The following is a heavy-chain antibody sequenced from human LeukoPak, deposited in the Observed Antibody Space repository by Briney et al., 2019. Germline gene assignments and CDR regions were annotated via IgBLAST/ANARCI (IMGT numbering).Heavy chain of an antibody. CDR1: GFTFSTYA. D-gene: IGHD3-22*01. V-gene: IGHV3-23*01. Sequence: GGSLRLSCAASGFTFSTYAMTWVRQAPGKGLEWVSSITGSGDGTSAADSVTGRFSISRDNSKSTLYLQMNSLRVEDTAVYYCARDQYYYDSSGYMYYFDYWGQGTLVTVSS. CDR2: ITGSGDGT. CDR3: ARDQYYYDSSGYMYYFDY. J-gene: IGHJ4*02.